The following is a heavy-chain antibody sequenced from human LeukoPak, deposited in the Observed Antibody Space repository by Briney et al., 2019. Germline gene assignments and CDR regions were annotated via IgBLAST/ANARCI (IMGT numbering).Heavy chain of an antibody. CDR1: GDSVSSNSAA. Sequence: SQTLSLTCAISGDSVSSNSAAWNWIRQSPSRGLEWLGRTYYRPKWYNDYAVSVKSRVTINPDTSKNQFSLQLYSVSPDDTAIYYCTRDQLTGERYYGMDVWGQGTTVSVSS. J-gene: IGHJ6*02. D-gene: IGHD7-27*01. CDR2: TYYRPKWYN. V-gene: IGHV6-1*01. CDR3: TRDQLTGERYYGMDV.